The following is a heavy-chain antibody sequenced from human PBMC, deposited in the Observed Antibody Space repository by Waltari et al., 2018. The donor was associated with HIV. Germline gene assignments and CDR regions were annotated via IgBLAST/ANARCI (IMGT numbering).Heavy chain of an antibody. J-gene: IGHJ4*02. Sequence: QVTLKESGPVLVKPTETLTLTCTVSGFSLSNARMGVSWIRQPPGKALEWLAHIFSNDEKSYSTSLKSRLTISKDTSKSQVVLTMTNMDPVDTATYYCARMCLGYSYGSLSFDYWGQGTLVTVSS. D-gene: IGHD5-18*01. CDR3: ARMCLGYSYGSLSFDY. CDR2: IFSNDEK. CDR1: GFSLSNARMG. V-gene: IGHV2-26*01.